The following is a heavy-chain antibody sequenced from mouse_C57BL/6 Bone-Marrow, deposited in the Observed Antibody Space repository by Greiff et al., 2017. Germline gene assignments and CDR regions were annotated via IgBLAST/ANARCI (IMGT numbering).Heavy chain of an antibody. Sequence: VKLQESGAELARPGASVTMSCTASGYTFTSYTMHWVKQRPGQGLEWIGYINPSSGYTKYNQKFKDKATLTADKSSSTAYMQLSSLTSEDSAVYYCARAWLLQEYAMDYWGQGTSVTVSS. J-gene: IGHJ4*01. CDR3: ARAWLLQEYAMDY. V-gene: IGHV1-4*01. D-gene: IGHD2-3*01. CDR2: INPSSGYT. CDR1: GYTFTSYT.